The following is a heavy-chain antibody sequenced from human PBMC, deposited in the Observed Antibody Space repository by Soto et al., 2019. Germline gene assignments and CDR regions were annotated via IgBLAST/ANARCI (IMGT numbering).Heavy chain of an antibody. CDR2: IWADGSQT. CDR1: GLDFSTCG. D-gene: IGHD1-1*01. CDR3: VSSHDMPI. J-gene: IGHJ4*03. V-gene: IGHV3-33*03. Sequence: QVRLVESGGDVVQPGWSLRLSCEVSGLDFSTCGMHWVRQAPGKGLEWVAVIWADGSQTYYVDSVKGRFTVSRDNPKSTLYLQMTSLRVEDTAKYFCVSSHDMPIWGHGTLVTVSS.